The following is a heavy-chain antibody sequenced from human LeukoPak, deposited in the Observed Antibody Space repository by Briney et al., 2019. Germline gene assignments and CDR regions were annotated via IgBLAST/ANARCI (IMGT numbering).Heavy chain of an antibody. Sequence: GGSLRLSCAASGFTLSSYARIGVPEAPGKGREGGSAVSGSGGSTYYADAVKGRFTISRDNSKNTLYLQMNSLRAEDAAVYYCAKFGSIAARLTCFDSWGQGTLVTVSS. CDR1: GFTLSSYA. CDR2: VSGSGGST. J-gene: IGHJ4*02. CDR3: AKFGSIAARLTCFDS. V-gene: IGHV3-23*01. D-gene: IGHD6-6*01.